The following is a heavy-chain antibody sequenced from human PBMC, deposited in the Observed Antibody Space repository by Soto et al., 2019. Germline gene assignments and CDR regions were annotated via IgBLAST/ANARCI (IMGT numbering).Heavy chain of an antibody. CDR3: ASSVLVPSTMSYFDF. Sequence: PGESLNISCSASGYSFTNYYLPWLRQMPGKGLEWMGIIYPVDFDTRYSPSFQGQVTISVDRSIRTAYLQWDSLKASDTAMYYCASSVLVPSTMSYFDFWGQGTLVTVSS. D-gene: IGHD2-2*01. V-gene: IGHV5-51*01. CDR1: GYSFTNYY. J-gene: IGHJ4*02. CDR2: IYPVDFDT.